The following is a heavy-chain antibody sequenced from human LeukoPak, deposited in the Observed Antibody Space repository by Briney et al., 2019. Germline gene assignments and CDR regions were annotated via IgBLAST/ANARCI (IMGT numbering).Heavy chain of an antibody. Sequence: QPGGSLRLSCAASGFTFSSYAMSWVRQAPGKGLEWVSAISGSGGSTYYADSVKGRFTISRDNSKNTLYLQMNSLRAEDTAVYYXXXXXXVTAILDYFDYWGQGTLVTVSS. J-gene: IGHJ4*02. D-gene: IGHD2-21*02. V-gene: IGHV3-23*01. CDR1: GFTFSSYA. CDR2: ISGSGGST. CDR3: XXXXXVTAILDYFDY.